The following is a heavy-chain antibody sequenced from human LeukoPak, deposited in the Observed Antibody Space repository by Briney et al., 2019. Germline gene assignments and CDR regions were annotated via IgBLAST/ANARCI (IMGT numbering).Heavy chain of an antibody. CDR1: GYSISSGYY. D-gene: IGHD4-17*01. V-gene: IGHV4-38-2*02. CDR3: ARQAYGDYGMVGDY. Sequence: SETLSLTCTVSGYSISSGYYWGWIRQPPGKGLEWIGSIYHSGSTYYNPSLKSRVTISVDTSKNQFSLKLSSVTAADTAVYYCARQAYGDYGMVGDYWGQGTLVTVSS. CDR2: IYHSGST. J-gene: IGHJ4*02.